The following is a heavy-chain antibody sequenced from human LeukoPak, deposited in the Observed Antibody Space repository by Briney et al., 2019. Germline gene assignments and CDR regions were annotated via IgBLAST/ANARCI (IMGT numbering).Heavy chain of an antibody. CDR3: TREGGPFFRSTTYSSEV. CDR1: GGSVSNADNY. V-gene: IGHV4-31*11. D-gene: IGHD3-16*01. J-gene: IGHJ3*01. Sequence: NPSQTLSLTCAVSGGSVSNADNYWNWIRQHPGKGLGWIGYIYYTRTTHYNPSLKGRFTISIDMSTNQFALKLTSVTPADTAVYTATREGGPFFRSTTYSSEVWGQGTVVTVSS. CDR2: IYYTRTT.